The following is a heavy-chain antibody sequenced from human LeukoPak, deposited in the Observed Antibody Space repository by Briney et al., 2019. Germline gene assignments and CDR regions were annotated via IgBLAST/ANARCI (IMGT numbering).Heavy chain of an antibody. CDR1: GFTFSSYA. Sequence: GGSLRLSCAASGFTFSSYAMHWVRQAPGKGLEWVAVISYDGSNKYYADSVKGRFTISRDNSKNTLYLQMNSLRAEDTAVYYCARRTGGFDYWGQGTLVTVSS. CDR2: ISYDGSNK. J-gene: IGHJ4*02. D-gene: IGHD3-16*01. V-gene: IGHV3-30*04. CDR3: ARRTGGFDY.